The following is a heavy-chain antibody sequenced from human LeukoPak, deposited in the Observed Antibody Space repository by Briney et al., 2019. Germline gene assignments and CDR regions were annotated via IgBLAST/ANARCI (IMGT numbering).Heavy chain of an antibody. CDR1: GGSISIYY. V-gene: IGHV4-59*08. CDR3: ARLGIYPIQGYNYNYHYMDV. Sequence: SETLSLTCTVSGGSISIYYWSWIRQPPGKGLEWIGYISYSGSTNYNPSLKSRVTISVDTSKNQFSLQLSSVTAADTAAYYCARLGIYPIQGYNYNYHYMDVWAKGTTVTVSS. CDR2: ISYSGST. J-gene: IGHJ6*03. D-gene: IGHD1-1*01.